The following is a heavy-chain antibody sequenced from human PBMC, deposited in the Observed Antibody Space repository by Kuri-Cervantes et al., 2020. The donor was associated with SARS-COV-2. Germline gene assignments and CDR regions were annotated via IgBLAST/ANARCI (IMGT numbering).Heavy chain of an antibody. CDR1: GFTFSNYW. J-gene: IGHJ2*01. CDR2: IKQDGSEK. V-gene: IGHV3-7*04. CDR3: ARDLDGYYYARSGYYFGRAPPKHWHFDL. D-gene: IGHD3-22*01. Sequence: GGSLRLSCAASGFTFSNYWMSWVRQSPGKGLEWVANIKQDGSEKYYVDSVKGRFIISGDNAKNSLYLQMNSLRAEDTAVYYCARDLDGYYYARSGYYFGRAPPKHWHFDLWGRGTLVTVSS.